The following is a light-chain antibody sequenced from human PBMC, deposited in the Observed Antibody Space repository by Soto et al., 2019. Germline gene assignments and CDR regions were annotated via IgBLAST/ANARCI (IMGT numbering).Light chain of an antibody. J-gene: IGKJ2*01. CDR1: QSISSY. Sequence: DIQMTQSPSSLSASVGDRVTITCRASQSISSYLNWYQQKPGKAPKLLIYAASSLQSGVPSRFSGSGSGTEFTLPIISLQPEDFATYYCQQSYSIPLYTFGRGTKLEIK. CDR3: QQSYSIPLYT. V-gene: IGKV1-39*01. CDR2: AAS.